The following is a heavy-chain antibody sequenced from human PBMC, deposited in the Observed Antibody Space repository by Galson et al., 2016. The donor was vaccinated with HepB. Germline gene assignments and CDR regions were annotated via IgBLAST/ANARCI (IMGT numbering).Heavy chain of an antibody. J-gene: IGHJ4*02. CDR3: ASGTSTWVRFDY. V-gene: IGHV4-59*01. D-gene: IGHD2-2*01. CDR2: MYNSGST. Sequence: SETLSLTCSVSGGSITNYYWGWIRQPPGKGLEWIGYMYNSGSTNYNPSPKSRVTISLDTSKNQFSLKLSSVTAADTALYYLASGTSTWVRFDYWGQGALVIVSS. CDR1: GGSITNYY.